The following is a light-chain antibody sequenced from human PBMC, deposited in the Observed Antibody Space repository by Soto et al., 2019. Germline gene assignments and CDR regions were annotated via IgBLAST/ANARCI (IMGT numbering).Light chain of an antibody. Sequence: EIVLTQSPATLSLSPGERATLSCRASQSVSSYLACYQQKPGQAPRLLICGASTRATGIPDRYSGSGSGTDFTLTINTLEPEDFAVCYCQQYGSSPVTFGQGTRLEIK. V-gene: IGKV3-20*01. J-gene: IGKJ5*01. CDR1: QSVSSY. CDR3: QQYGSSPVT. CDR2: GAS.